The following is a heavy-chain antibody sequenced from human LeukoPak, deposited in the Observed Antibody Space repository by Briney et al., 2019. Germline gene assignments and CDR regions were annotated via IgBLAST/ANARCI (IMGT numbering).Heavy chain of an antibody. Sequence: QPGGSLRPSCAASGFTFSSYAMHWVRQAPGKGLEYVSAISSNGGSTYYANSVKGRFTISRDNSKNTLYLQMGSLRAEDMAVYYCARSEQQLPNPFDYWGQGTLVTVSS. J-gene: IGHJ4*02. CDR3: ARSEQQLPNPFDY. V-gene: IGHV3-64*01. CDR2: ISSNGGST. CDR1: GFTFSSYA. D-gene: IGHD6-13*01.